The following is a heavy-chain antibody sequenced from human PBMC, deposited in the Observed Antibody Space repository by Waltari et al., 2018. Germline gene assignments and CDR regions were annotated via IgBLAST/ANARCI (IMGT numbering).Heavy chain of an antibody. CDR2: ISDNGRS. CDR3: ARGGDSSKYFDL. V-gene: IGHV4-4*08. Sequence: QVQLQESGPGLVKPSETLSLTCSVSGGSISSHYWSWVWQSPRQGREWIGWISDNGRSNYNPSLKIRVTMSIDVSKNQFSLRLTSVTAADTAVYFCARGGDSSKYFDLWGRGTLVTVSS. D-gene: IGHD2-15*01. J-gene: IGHJ2*01. CDR1: GGSISSHY.